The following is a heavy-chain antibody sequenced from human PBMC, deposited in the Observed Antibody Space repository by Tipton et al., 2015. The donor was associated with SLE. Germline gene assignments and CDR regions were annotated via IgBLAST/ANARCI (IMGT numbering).Heavy chain of an antibody. CDR2: IYYSGST. D-gene: IGHD3-22*01. V-gene: IGHV4-4*02. Sequence: TLSLTCAVSGGSISSSNWWSWVRQPPGKGLVWIGYIYYSGSTNYNPSLKSRVTISVDTSKNQFSLKLSSVTAADTAVYYCARGKRITLIAPAFDIWGQGTMVTVSS. CDR1: GGSISSSNW. CDR3: ARGKRITLIAPAFDI. J-gene: IGHJ3*02.